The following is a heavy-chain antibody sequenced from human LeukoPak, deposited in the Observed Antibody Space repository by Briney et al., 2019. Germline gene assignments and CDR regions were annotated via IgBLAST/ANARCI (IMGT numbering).Heavy chain of an antibody. Sequence: VASVKVSCKASGYTFTGYYMHWVRQAPGQGLEWMGWISTYNVHTNYTQKFQGRLTLTTDPSTSTAYMELRNLRSDDTAVYYCARDTFTNGYYGAYYYYMDVWGQGTTVTVSS. J-gene: IGHJ6*03. D-gene: IGHD2-8*01. CDR2: ISTYNVHT. CDR1: GYTFTGYY. V-gene: IGHV1-18*04. CDR3: ARDTFTNGYYGAYYYYMDV.